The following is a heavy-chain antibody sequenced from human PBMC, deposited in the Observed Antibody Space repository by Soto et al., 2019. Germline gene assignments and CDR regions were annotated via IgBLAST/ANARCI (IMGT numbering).Heavy chain of an antibody. CDR2: IDWEEEK. CDR3: RRWTNWNYDYYFGY. CDR1: GFSLSRKGMS. Sequence: SRLKLVNTKHTLILTCAFSGFSLSRKGMSVSWIRQPPGKALEFLALIDWEEEKFYSPSLRTRLTVSKDTSKSQVVLTLTNVDPVDTATYYCRRWTNWNYDYYFGYCGEGTLGTGSS. J-gene: IGHJ4*02. D-gene: IGHD1-7*01. V-gene: IGHV2-70*01.